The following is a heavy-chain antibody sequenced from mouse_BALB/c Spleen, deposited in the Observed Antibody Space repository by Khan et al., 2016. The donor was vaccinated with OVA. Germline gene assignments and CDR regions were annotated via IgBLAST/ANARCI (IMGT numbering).Heavy chain of an antibody. CDR2: IWSGGST. V-gene: IGHV2-2*02. D-gene: IGHD2-4*01. CDR3: ARNYDYDEGLAY. Sequence: VQLVESGPGLVQPSQSLSITCTVSGFSLTSYGVHWVRQSPGKGLEWLGVIWSGGSTDYNAAFISRLSISKDNSKGQVFFKMNSLQANDTAIYYCARNYDYDEGLAYWGQGTLVTVSA. J-gene: IGHJ3*01. CDR1: GFSLTSYG.